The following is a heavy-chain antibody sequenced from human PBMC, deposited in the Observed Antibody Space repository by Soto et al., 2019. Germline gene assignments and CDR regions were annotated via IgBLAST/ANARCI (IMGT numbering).Heavy chain of an antibody. J-gene: IGHJ6*02. D-gene: IGHD2-15*01. V-gene: IGHV3-30*18. CDR1: GFTFSSYG. Sequence: QVQLVDSGGGVVQPGRSLRLSCAASGFTFSSYGMHWVRQAPGKVLEWVTVISYDGTKEYYADSVKGRFTISRDDAKNTQYQQRISLRAEETAVDYGAKDRGRRLVREDGMDGWGQGTTVTVS. CDR2: ISYDGTKE. CDR3: AKDRGRRLVREDGMDG.